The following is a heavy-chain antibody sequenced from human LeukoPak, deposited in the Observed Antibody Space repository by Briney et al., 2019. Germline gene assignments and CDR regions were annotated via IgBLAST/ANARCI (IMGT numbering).Heavy chain of an antibody. V-gene: IGHV1-18*01. Sequence: ASVKVSCKASGYTFTSYGISWVRQAPGQGPEWMGWISAYNGNTNYAQKLQGRVAMTTDTSTSTAYMELRSLRSDDTAVYYCARDRYGYWFDYWGQGTLVTVSS. J-gene: IGHJ4*02. CDR1: GYTFTSYG. CDR2: ISAYNGNT. D-gene: IGHD5-18*01. CDR3: ARDRYGYWFDY.